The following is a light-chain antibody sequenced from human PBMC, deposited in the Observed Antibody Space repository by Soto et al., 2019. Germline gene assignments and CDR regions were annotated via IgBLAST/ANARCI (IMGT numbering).Light chain of an antibody. CDR2: ATS. J-gene: IGKJ1*01. V-gene: IGKV1-39*01. CDR1: QSIGNY. Sequence: QMAQSPSSLSASIGDRVIITCRAGQSIGNYLTWYQQKPGKAPNLLIYATSSLHSGVPSRFSGSGSGTEFTLTISSLQREDFAIYYCQHSYSSPWTFGQGTKVDI. CDR3: QHSYSSPWT.